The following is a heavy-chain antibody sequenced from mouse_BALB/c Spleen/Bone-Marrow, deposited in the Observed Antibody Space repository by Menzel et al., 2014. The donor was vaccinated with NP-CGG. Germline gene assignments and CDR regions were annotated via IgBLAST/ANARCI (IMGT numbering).Heavy chain of an antibody. D-gene: IGHD2-4*01. CDR2: VYPGTSAA. CDR1: GYSFTNYW. V-gene: IGHV1-5*01. J-gene: IGHJ3*01. Sequence: VQLQQSGTVLARPGASVKMSCKASGYSFTNYWLHWIQQRPGQGLDWVGAVYPGTSAARYNQKFKGKAKLTAVTAASIAYMELSSLTNEDSAVYYCSRDNYAFAYWGQGTLVTVSA. CDR3: SRDNYAFAY.